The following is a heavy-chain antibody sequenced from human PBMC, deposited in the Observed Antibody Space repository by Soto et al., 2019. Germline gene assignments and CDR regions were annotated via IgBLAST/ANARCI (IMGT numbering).Heavy chain of an antibody. J-gene: IGHJ4*02. CDR3: AKNTVCNTATCYFDY. Sequence: ESGGGLVQPGGSLRLPCAASGFTFSSYSMSWVRQAPGMGLEWVSAMSGSGGSSYYADSVKGRFIISRDNSKNMLYLQMDSLRAEDTAVYYCAKNTVCNTATCYFDYWGQGTLVTVSS. V-gene: IGHV3-23*01. CDR2: MSGSGGSS. CDR1: GFTFSSYS. D-gene: IGHD4-17*01.